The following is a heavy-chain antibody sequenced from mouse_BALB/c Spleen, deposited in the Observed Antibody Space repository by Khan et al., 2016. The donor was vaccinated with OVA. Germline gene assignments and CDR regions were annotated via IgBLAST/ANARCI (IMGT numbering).Heavy chain of an antibody. CDR1: GYSITSEYT. CDR3: ARKDYYDYDPFPY. J-gene: IGHJ3*01. Sequence: EVQLVESGPGLVKPSQSLSLTCTVTGYSITSEYTWNWIRQFPGNKLEWMGIISYSGNTRNNPSIKSRISITRDTSKNQFFLQLNSVTSEDTATYYCARKDYYDYDPFPYWGQGTVVTVSA. D-gene: IGHD2-4*01. V-gene: IGHV3-2*02. CDR2: ISYSGNT.